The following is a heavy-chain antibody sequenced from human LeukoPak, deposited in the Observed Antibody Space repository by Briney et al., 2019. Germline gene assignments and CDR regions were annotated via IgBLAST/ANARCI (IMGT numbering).Heavy chain of an antibody. CDR1: GYTFTSYG. CDR2: ISAYNGNT. CDR3: ARDLQITMIVVVPPRFDY. V-gene: IGHV1-18*01. J-gene: IGHJ4*02. D-gene: IGHD3-22*01. Sequence: RASVKVSCKASGYTFTSYGVTWVRQAPGQGLEWMGWISAYNGNTNYAQKLQGRVTMTTDTSTSTAYMELRSLRSDDTAVYYCARDLQITMIVVVPPRFDYWGQGTLVTVSS.